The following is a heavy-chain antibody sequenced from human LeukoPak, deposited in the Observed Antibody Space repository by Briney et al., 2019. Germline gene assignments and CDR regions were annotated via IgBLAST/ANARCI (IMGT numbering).Heavy chain of an antibody. V-gene: IGHV4-61*01. Sequence: SETRSLTCAVSGYSISSSYYWSWIRPPPGKGLEWIGYIYYSGSTNYNPSLKSRVTISVDTSKNQFYLKLSSVTAADTAVYYCAREGGPWFDPWGQGTLVTVSS. CDR3: AREGGPWFDP. CDR2: IYYSGST. J-gene: IGHJ5*02. D-gene: IGHD3-16*01. CDR1: GYSISSSYY.